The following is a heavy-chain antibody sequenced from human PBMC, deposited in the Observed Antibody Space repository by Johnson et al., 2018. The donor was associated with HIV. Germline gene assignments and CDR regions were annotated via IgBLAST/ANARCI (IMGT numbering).Heavy chain of an antibody. V-gene: IGHV3-66*01. J-gene: IGHJ3*02. D-gene: IGHD3-10*01. Sequence: VQLVESGGGLVQPGGSLRLSCAASGFTFSSYWMSWVRQAPGKGLEWVSVIYSGGSTYYADSVKGRFTSSRDNSKNTLYVQMDSLRDEDMAVDYCARGALGSFDIWGQGTMVTVSS. CDR2: IYSGGST. CDR1: GFTFSSYW. CDR3: ARGALGSFDI.